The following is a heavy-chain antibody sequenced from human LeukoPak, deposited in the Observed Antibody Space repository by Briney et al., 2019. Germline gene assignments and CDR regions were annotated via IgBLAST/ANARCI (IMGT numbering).Heavy chain of an antibody. CDR2: INSDGSST. CDR1: GFTFSTYN. CDR3: ARGGAVANGLDI. J-gene: IGHJ3*02. V-gene: IGHV3-74*01. Sequence: GGSLRLSCAASGFTFSTYNMNWVRQAPGKGLVWVSRINSDGSSTSYADSVKGRFTISRDNAKNTLYLQMNSLRAEDTAVYYCARGGAVANGLDIWGQGTMVTVCS. D-gene: IGHD6-19*01.